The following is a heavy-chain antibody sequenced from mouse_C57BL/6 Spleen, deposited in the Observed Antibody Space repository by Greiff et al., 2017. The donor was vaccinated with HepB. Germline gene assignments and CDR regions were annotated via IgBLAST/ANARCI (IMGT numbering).Heavy chain of an antibody. D-gene: IGHD1-1*01. J-gene: IGHJ4*01. CDR2: IDPSDSET. CDR3: ARSLTTVVARAMDY. Sequence: VQLQQPGAELVRPGSSVKLSCKASGYTFTSYWMHWVKQIPIQCLEWIGNIDPSDSETHYNQKFKDKATFTVDKSSSTAYMQISSLTSEDSAVYYCARSLTTVVARAMDYWGQGTSVTVSS. CDR1: GYTFTSYW. V-gene: IGHV1-52*01.